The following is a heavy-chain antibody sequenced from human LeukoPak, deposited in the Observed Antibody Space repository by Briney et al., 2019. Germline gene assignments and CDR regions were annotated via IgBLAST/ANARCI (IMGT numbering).Heavy chain of an antibody. D-gene: IGHD6-13*01. CDR2: IIGSGGDT. CDR3: AKAWAAAGTFAS. J-gene: IGHJ4*02. Sequence: GRSLRLSCGASGFTFSSYAMSWVRQAPGKGLEWVSTIIGSGGDTYYADSVEGRFTISRDTSKNMLYLQMNSLRAEDTAVYYCAKAWAAAGTFASWGQGTLVTVSS. CDR1: GFTFSSYA. V-gene: IGHV3-23*01.